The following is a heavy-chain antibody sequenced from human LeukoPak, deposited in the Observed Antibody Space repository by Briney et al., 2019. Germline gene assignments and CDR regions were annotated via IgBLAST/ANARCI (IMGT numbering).Heavy chain of an antibody. CDR1: GFIVSSNH. CDR3: ARVVGYYYDSSGYRNPSDY. D-gene: IGHD3-22*01. V-gene: IGHV3-53*01. Sequence: GGSLRLSCAASGFIVSSNHMSWVRQAPGKGLEWVSVIYSGGGTYYADSVKGRFTISRDNAKNSLYLQMNSLRAEDTALYYCARVVGYYYDSSGYRNPSDYWGQGTLVTVSS. CDR2: IYSGGGT. J-gene: IGHJ4*02.